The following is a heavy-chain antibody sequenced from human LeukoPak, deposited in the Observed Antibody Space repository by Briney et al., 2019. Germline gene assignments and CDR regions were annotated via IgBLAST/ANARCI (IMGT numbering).Heavy chain of an antibody. D-gene: IGHD5-18*01. CDR3: ARARAHVDTAMVWGGNAFDI. CDR2: ISSSSSYI. J-gene: IGHJ3*02. CDR1: GFTFSSYS. V-gene: IGHV3-21*01. Sequence: PGGSLRLSCAASGFTFSSYSMNWVRQAPGKGLEWVSSISSSSSYIYYADSVKGRFTISRDNAKNSLYLQMNSLRAEDTAVYYCARARAHVDTAMVWGGNAFDIWGQGTMVTVSS.